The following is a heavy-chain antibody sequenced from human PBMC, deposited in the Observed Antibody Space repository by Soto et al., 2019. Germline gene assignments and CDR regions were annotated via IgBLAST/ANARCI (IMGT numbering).Heavy chain of an antibody. D-gene: IGHD6-6*01. CDR1: GGSIRSDGYY. J-gene: IGHJ5*02. CDR2: IYYSGST. V-gene: IGHV4-31*03. CDR3: AGGSSKSWFDP. Sequence: SETLSLTCTVSGGSIRSDGYYWSWIRQHPGKGLEWIGYIYYSGSTYYNPSLKSRVSISADTSNNKFSLKLTSVTAADTAVYYCAGGSSKSWFDPWGQGTLGTVSS.